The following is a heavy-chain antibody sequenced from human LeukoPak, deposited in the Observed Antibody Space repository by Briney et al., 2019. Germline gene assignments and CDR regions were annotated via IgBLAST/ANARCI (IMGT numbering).Heavy chain of an antibody. V-gene: IGHV3-64D*06. CDR1: GFTFSGYT. J-gene: IGHJ4*02. CDR2: INNNGGST. CDR3: VIRGYSHAKLDAY. Sequence: GGSLRLSCLASGFTFSGYTMYWVRQAPGKGLEYVSAINNNGGSTHYANSVKGRFIITRDNSKNMLYLQMTSLRTEDTAVYYCVIRGYSHAKLDAYWGQGTLVTVSS. D-gene: IGHD5-12*01.